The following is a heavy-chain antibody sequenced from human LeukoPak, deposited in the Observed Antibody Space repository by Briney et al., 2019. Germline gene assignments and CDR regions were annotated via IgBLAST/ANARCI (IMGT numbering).Heavy chain of an antibody. Sequence: SSETLSLTCTVSGGSISSYYWSWIRQPPGKGLEWIGYIYYSGSTNYNPSLKSRVTISVDTSKNQFSLKLSSETAADTAVYYCARRRSSLSGYYYMDVWGKGTTVTVSS. CDR2: IYYSGST. CDR3: ARRRSSLSGYYYMDV. J-gene: IGHJ6*03. V-gene: IGHV4-59*08. CDR1: GGSISSYY. D-gene: IGHD6-6*01.